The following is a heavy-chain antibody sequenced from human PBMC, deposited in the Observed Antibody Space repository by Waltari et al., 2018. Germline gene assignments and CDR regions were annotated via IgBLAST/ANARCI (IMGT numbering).Heavy chain of an antibody. CDR3: ARAGPHDAFDI. V-gene: IGHV3-30-3*01. J-gene: IGHJ3*02. Sequence: QVQLVESGGGVVQPGRSLRLSCAASGFTFSSYAMHWVRQAPGKGLEWVAVISYDGSNKYYADSVKGRFTISRDNSKNSLDLQMNSLRADDTAVYYCARAGPHDAFDIWGQGTMVTVSS. CDR2: ISYDGSNK. CDR1: GFTFSSYA.